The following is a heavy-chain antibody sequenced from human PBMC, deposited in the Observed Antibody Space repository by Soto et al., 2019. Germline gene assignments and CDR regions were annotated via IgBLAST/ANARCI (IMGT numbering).Heavy chain of an antibody. J-gene: IGHJ4*02. CDR2: IDPSDSYT. Sequence: RGESLKISCKGPGYSFTSYWISWVRQMPGKGLEWMGRIDPSDSYTNYSPSFQGHVTISADKSISTAYLQWSSLKASDTAMYYCARHVYYDSSGPDYWGQGTLVTVSS. CDR3: ARHVYYDSSGPDY. V-gene: IGHV5-10-1*01. CDR1: GYSFTSYW. D-gene: IGHD3-22*01.